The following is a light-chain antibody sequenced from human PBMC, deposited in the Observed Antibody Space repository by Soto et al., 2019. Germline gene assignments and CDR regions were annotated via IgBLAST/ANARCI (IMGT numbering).Light chain of an antibody. CDR2: GAS. CDR1: QSVSTN. CDR3: QQYNDWPQT. J-gene: IGKJ1*01. V-gene: IGKV3-15*01. Sequence: EIVMTQSPGTLSLSQGERATLSCRASQSVSTNLAWYQQIPGQAHRLLIYGASTRATGIPARFSGSGSGTEFTLAISSLQSEDFAVYYCQQYNDWPQTFGLGTKVEI.